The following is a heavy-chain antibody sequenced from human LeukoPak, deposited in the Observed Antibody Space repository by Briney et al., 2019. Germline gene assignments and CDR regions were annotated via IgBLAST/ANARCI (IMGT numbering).Heavy chain of an antibody. V-gene: IGHV4-39*07. CDR2: IYYSGST. D-gene: IGHD6-6*01. CDR3: ARVAARLEGYYYYYYYMDV. J-gene: IGHJ6*03. CDR1: GGSISSSSYY. Sequence: PSETLSLTCTVSGGSISSSSYYWGWIRQPPGKGLEWIGSIYYSGSTYYNPSLKSRVTISVDTSKNQFSLKLSSVTAADTAVYYCARVAARLEGYYYYYYYMDVWGKGTTVTVSS.